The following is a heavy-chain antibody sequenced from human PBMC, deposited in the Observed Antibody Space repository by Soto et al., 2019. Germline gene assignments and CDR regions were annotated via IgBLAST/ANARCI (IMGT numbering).Heavy chain of an antibody. V-gene: IGHV3-33*01. J-gene: IGHJ4*02. Sequence: SGGSLRLSCAASGFTFSSYGMHWVRQAPGKGLEWVAVIWYDGSNKYYADSVKGRFTISRDNSKNTLYLQMNSLRAEDTAVYYCARDHQYYYDSSGPLPGPYWGQGTLVTVSS. CDR1: GFTFSSYG. CDR2: IWYDGSNK. D-gene: IGHD3-22*01. CDR3: ARDHQYYYDSSGPLPGPY.